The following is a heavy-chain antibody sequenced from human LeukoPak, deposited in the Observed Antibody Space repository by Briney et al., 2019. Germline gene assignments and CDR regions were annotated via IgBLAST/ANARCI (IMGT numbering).Heavy chain of an antibody. CDR1: GGSISSSSYY. CDR3: ASRTYAYPYDF. J-gene: IGHJ4*02. D-gene: IGHD2-2*01. V-gene: IGHV4-39*01. CDR2: IYYSGST. Sequence: PSETLSLTCTVSGGSISSSSYYWGWIRQPPGKGLEWIGSIYYSGSTYYNPSLTSRVTISVDTSKNQVSLNLNAVTAADTAVYYCASRTYAYPYDFWGQGTLVTVSS.